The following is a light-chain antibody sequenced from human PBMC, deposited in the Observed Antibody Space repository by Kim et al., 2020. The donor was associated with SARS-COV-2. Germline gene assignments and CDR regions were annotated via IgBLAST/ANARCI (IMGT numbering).Light chain of an antibody. V-gene: IGLV1-51*01. J-gene: IGLJ2*01. CDR2: DND. CDR3: GTWDASLTAGEV. Sequence: RVTLACRGSSSHVGVSSVAWYQHLPGTAPKLVIYDNDKRPSGVPDRFSGSKSGTSATLGITGLQPGDEVDYFCGTWDASLTAGEVFGGGTQLTVL. CDR1: SSHVGVSS.